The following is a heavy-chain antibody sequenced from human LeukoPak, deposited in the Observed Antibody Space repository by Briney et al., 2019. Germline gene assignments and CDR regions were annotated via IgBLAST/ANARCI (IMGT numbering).Heavy chain of an antibody. J-gene: IGHJ3*02. D-gene: IGHD1-14*01. Sequence: PSETLSLTCTVSGGSISTYYWSWIRQPPGKVLEWIGYVYYSGSTNYNPSLKSRVTISADTSKNQFSLRLSSVTAADTAVYYCASGLNNRKSGRRFDVFEIWGQGTMGTVSS. V-gene: IGHV4-59*01. CDR1: GGSISTYY. CDR2: VYYSGST. CDR3: ASGLNNRKSGRRFDVFEI.